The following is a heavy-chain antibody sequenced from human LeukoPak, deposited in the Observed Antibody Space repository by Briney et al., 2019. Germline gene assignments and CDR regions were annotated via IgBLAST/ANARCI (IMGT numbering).Heavy chain of an antibody. D-gene: IGHD3-22*01. J-gene: IGHJ4*02. CDR1: GFTFSSYA. CDR3: AKDAQQNYYDSSGYPPGY. CDR2: ISGSGGST. V-gene: IGHV3-23*01. Sequence: GGSLRLSRAASGFTFSSYAMSWVRQAPGKGLEWVSAISGSGGSTYYADSVKGRFTISRDNSKNTLYLQMNSLRAEDTAVYYCAKDAQQNYYDSSGYPPGYWGQGTLVTVSS.